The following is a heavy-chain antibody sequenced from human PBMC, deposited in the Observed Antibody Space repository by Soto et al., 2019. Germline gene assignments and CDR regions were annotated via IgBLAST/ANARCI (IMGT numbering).Heavy chain of an antibody. J-gene: IGHJ6*02. CDR3: ARRPLSGHYDYVWGSYRYIPPSLGSYYYYGMDV. CDR2: IDPSDSYT. V-gene: IGHV5-10-1*01. Sequence: PGESLKISCKGSGYSFTSYWISWVRQMPGKGLEWMGRIDPSDSYTNYSPSFQGHVTISADKSISTAYLQWSSLKASDTAMYYCARRPLSGHYDYVWGSYRYIPPSLGSYYYYGMDVWGQGTTVTVSS. D-gene: IGHD3-16*02. CDR1: GYSFTSYW.